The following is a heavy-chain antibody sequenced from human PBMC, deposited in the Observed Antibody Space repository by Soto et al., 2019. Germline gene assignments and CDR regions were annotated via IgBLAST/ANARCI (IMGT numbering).Heavy chain of an antibody. CDR2: MNPNSGNT. D-gene: IGHD1-7*01. Sequence: ASVKVSCKASGYTFTSYDINWVRQATGQGLEWMGWMNPNSGNTGYAQKFQGRVTMTRNTSISTAYMELSSLRSEDTAVYYCARRPNGTTGLDPWGQGTLVTVSS. J-gene: IGHJ5*02. V-gene: IGHV1-8*01. CDR3: ARRPNGTTGLDP. CDR1: GYTFTSYD.